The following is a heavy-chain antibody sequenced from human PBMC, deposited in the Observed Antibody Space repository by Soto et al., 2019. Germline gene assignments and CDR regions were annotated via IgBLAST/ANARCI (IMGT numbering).Heavy chain of an antibody. CDR2: ISAYNGNT. Sequence: ASVKVSCKASGYAFTSYGISWVRQAPGQGLEWMGWISAYNGNTNYAQKLQGRVTMTTDTSTSTAYMELRSLRSDDTAVYYCAFSVGALTAFDIWGQGTMVTVSS. CDR1: GYAFTSYG. D-gene: IGHD3-16*01. J-gene: IGHJ3*02. V-gene: IGHV1-18*01. CDR3: AFSVGALTAFDI.